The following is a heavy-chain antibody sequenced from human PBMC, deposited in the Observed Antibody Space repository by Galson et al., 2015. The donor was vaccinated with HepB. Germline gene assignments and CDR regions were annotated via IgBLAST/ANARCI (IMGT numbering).Heavy chain of an antibody. CDR1: GFTFSSYS. D-gene: IGHD4-17*01. CDR2: ISSSSSYI. Sequence: SLRLSCAASGFTFSSYSMNWVRQAPGKGLEWVSSISSSSSYIYYADSVKGRFTISRDYAKNSLYLQMNSLRAEDTAVYYCARGYGDYGEDYYYYGMDVWGQGTTVTVSS. V-gene: IGHV3-21*04. CDR3: ARGYGDYGEDYYYYGMDV. J-gene: IGHJ6*02.